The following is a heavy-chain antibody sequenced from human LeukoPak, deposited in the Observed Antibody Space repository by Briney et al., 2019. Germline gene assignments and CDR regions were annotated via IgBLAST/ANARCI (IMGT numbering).Heavy chain of an antibody. D-gene: IGHD3-22*01. V-gene: IGHV3-30*04. J-gene: IGHJ4*02. CDR3: ARTWGYYLIYYFDY. CDR1: GFTFSSYA. CDR2: ISYDGSNK. Sequence: GRSLRLSCAASGFTFSSYAMHWVRQAPGKGLEWVAVISYDGSNKYYADSVKGRFTISRDNSKNTLYLQMNSLRAEDTAVYYCARTWGYYLIYYFDYWGQGTLVTVSS.